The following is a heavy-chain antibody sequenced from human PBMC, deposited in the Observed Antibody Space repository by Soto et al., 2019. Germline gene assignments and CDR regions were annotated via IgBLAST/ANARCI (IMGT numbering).Heavy chain of an antibody. D-gene: IGHD3-16*01. V-gene: IGHV3-7*01. CDR3: ARVGGGIPSYYYYYMDV. Sequence: EVQLVESGGGLVQPGGSLRLSCEASGLTFGSYWMCWVRQAPGKGLEWVANIKQDGSDKYYLGSVKGRFTISRDNAKNSLYLQMNSLRVEDTAVYYCARVGGGIPSYYYYYMDVWGKGTTVTVSS. CDR1: GLTFGSYW. CDR2: IKQDGSDK. J-gene: IGHJ6*03.